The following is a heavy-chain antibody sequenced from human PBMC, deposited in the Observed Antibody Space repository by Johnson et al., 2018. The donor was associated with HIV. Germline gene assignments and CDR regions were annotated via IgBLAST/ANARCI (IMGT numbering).Heavy chain of an antibody. J-gene: IGHJ3*02. CDR3: ARVPPWALGATGWLDAFDI. V-gene: IGHV3-9*01. D-gene: IGHD1-26*01. Sequence: EVQLVESGGGLVQPGRSLRLSCAASGFTFDDYAMHWVRQAPGKGLEWVSGISWHSGSIGYADSVKGRFTTSRENSKNTLYMQKNSLRAEDTAVYYCARVPPWALGATGWLDAFDIWGQGTMVTVSS. CDR2: ISWHSGSI. CDR1: GFTFDDYA.